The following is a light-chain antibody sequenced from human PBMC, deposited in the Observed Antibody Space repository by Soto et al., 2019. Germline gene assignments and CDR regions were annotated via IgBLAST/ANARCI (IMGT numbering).Light chain of an antibody. CDR1: ENIGNDY. Sequence: SLTQSCIATLSCRASENIGNDYLAWYQHKPGQPPRLLIFDASSRAPGIPDRFSGSGSGTDFTLTILGLEPEDFAVYYCQPRSNSITVGGLTKVDIK. CDR3: QPRSNSIT. J-gene: IGKJ4*01. CDR2: DAS. V-gene: IGKV3D-20*02.